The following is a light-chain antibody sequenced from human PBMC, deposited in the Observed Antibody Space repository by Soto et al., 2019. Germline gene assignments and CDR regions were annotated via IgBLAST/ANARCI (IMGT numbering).Light chain of an antibody. CDR3: HHYNSYPFT. CDR2: DAS. J-gene: IGKJ1*01. Sequence: DVQMTQSPSTLSASVGDRVTITCRASQSVTSWLAWYQQKPGKAPKVLIYDASSLESGVPSRFSGSGSGTEFTLTISSLQPDDFAPYYCHHYNSYPFTLGQGTKVEIK. CDR1: QSVTSW. V-gene: IGKV1-5*01.